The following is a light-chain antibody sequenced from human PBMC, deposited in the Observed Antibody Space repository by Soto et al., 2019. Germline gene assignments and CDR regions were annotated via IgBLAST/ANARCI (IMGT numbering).Light chain of an antibody. CDR1: QSVSSRL. J-gene: IGKJ2*01. CDR3: QQYGSSPYT. V-gene: IGKV3-20*01. CDR2: GAS. Sequence: EIVLTQSPGTLSLSPGERATLSCRASQSVSSRLLAWYQQKPGQAPRLLMYGASSRATGIPDRFSGTGSGTDFTRTISRLEPEDFAVYYCQQYGSSPYTVGLGTKLEIK.